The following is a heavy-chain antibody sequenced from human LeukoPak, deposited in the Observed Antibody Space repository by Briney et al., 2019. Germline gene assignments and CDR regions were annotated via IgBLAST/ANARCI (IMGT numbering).Heavy chain of an antibody. J-gene: IGHJ3*02. CDR2: ISYDGSSK. V-gene: IGHV3-30*18. CDR3: AKDQTGGAFDAFDI. D-gene: IGHD3-10*01. CDR1: GFTFSSYA. Sequence: PGGSLRLSCAASGFTFSSYAMHWVRQAPGKGLEWVAIISYDGSSKDYADSVKDRFTISRDNSKNTLYLQMNSLRAEDTALYYCAKDQTGGAFDAFDIWGQGTMVTVSS.